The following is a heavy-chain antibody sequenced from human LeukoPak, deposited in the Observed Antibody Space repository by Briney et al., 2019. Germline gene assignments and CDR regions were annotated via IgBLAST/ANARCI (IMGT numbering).Heavy chain of an antibody. J-gene: IGHJ6*03. V-gene: IGHV3-11*04. CDR3: AREGIRAGDTLLYYYMDV. D-gene: IGHD6-13*01. CDR2: SSSHGTNV. Sequence: GGSLRLSCAASGFSVNDFYMSWLRQSPGKGLEWISDSSSHGTNVYYADSVKGRFTISRDNAKNSLELQMNSLRAEDTAVYYCAREGIRAGDTLLYYYMDVWGKGTTVTVSS. CDR1: GFSVNDFY.